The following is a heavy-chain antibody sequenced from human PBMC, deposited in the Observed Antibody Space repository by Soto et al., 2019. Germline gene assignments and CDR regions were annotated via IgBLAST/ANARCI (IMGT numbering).Heavy chain of an antibody. CDR3: AREEKQLSRYGGDFDY. D-gene: IGHD3-16*01. Sequence: QVQLQESGPGLVKPSETLSLTCSVSDGSVNTGNYYWSWIRQPPGKGLEWIGHIYYIGTTNYNPSLKSRATTSVDTSKNQFSLKVTSVTAADTAVYFCAREEKQLSRYGGDFDYWGQGILVTVSS. V-gene: IGHV4-61*01. CDR2: IYYIGTT. CDR1: DGSVNTGNYY. J-gene: IGHJ4*02.